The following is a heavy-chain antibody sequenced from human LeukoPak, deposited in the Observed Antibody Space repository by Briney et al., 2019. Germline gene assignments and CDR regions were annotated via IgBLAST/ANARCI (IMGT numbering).Heavy chain of an antibody. CDR1: GFTFNAW. J-gene: IGHJ4*02. CDR2: IKSKSDGGTT. D-gene: IGHD6-13*01. Sequence: GGSLRLSCAASGFTFNAWMSWVRQAPGKGLEWVGRIKSKSDGGTTDYAAPVKGRFTLSRDVSENTLYLQMNSLKTEDTAVYYCTASSSWHTADYFEFWGQGILVTVSS. CDR3: TASSSWHTADYFEF. V-gene: IGHV3-15*01.